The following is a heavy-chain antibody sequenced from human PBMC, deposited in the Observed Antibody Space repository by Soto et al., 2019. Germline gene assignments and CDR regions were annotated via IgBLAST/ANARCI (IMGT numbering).Heavy chain of an antibody. CDR2: VFYTGNT. J-gene: IGHJ6*02. Sequence: SETLSLTCNVSGASMRSYYWTWTRQSPGKGLEWLGNVFYTGNTNLNPSLRSRLSISVDTSKNTFSLMLNSVTAADTAVYYCARDSRCCGMDVWGQGTTVTVSS. CDR3: ARDSRCCGMDV. V-gene: IGHV4-59*01. CDR1: GASMRSYY.